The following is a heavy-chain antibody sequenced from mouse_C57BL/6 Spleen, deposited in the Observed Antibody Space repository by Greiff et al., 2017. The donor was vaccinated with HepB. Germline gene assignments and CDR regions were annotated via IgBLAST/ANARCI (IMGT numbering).Heavy chain of an antibody. CDR1: GYAFTNYL. D-gene: IGHD1-1*01. CDR3: ARSANYYGSSYNFDY. V-gene: IGHV1-54*01. Sequence: QVQLQQSGAELVRPGTSVKVSCKASGYAFTNYLIEWVKQRPGQGLEWIGVINPGSGGTNYNEKFKGKATLTADKSSSTAYMQLSSLTSEDSAVYSCARSANYYGSSYNFDYWGQGTTLTVSS. CDR2: INPGSGGT. J-gene: IGHJ2*01.